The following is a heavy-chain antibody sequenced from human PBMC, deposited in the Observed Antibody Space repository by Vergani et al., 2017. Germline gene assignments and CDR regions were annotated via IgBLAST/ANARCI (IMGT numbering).Heavy chain of an antibody. CDR2: FDPEDGET. J-gene: IGHJ6*02. Sequence: QVQLVQSGAEVKKPGASVKVSCKVSGYTLTELSMHWVRQAPGKGLEWRGGFDPEDGETIYAQKFQGRVTMTEDTSTDTAYMELSSLRSEDTAVYYCATIRRSGSYYYYYYGMDVWGQGTTVTVSS. CDR1: GYTLTELS. D-gene: IGHD1-26*01. CDR3: ATIRRSGSYYYYYYGMDV. V-gene: IGHV1-24*01.